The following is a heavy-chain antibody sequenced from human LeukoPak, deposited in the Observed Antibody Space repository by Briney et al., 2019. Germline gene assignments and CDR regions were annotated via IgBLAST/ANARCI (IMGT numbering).Heavy chain of an antibody. J-gene: IGHJ4*02. CDR2: ISGSGGST. CDR1: GFTVSSNY. Sequence: PGGSLRLSCAASGFTVSSNYMSWVRQAPGKGLEWVSAISGSGGSTYYADSVKGRFTISRDNSKNTLYLQMNSLRAEDTAVYYCAKTPTGLWWQQFDPGVDYWGQGTLVTVSS. CDR3: AKTPTGLWWQQFDPGVDY. D-gene: IGHD5-24*01. V-gene: IGHV3-23*01.